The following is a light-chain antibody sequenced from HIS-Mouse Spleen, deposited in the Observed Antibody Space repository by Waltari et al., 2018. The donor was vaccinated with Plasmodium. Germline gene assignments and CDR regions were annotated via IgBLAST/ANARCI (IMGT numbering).Light chain of an antibody. CDR2: LNSDGSH. CDR1: SGHSSYA. V-gene: IGLV4-69*01. J-gene: IGLJ3*02. CDR3: QTWGTGFWV. Sequence: QLVLTHSPSASASLGASVKLTCTLTSGHSSYAIACPQQQPEKGPRYLMKLNSDGSHSKGDGIPDRFSGSSSGAERYLTISSLQSEDEADYYCQTWGTGFWVFGGGTKLTVL.